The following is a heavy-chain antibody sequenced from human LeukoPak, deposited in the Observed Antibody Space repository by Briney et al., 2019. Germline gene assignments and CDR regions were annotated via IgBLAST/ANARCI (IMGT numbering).Heavy chain of an antibody. CDR3: AIWFGELSSPNWFDP. J-gene: IGHJ5*02. CDR2: INPNSGGT. CDR1: GYTFTGYY. Sequence: GASVKVSCKASGYTFTGYYMHWVRQAPGQGLEWMGWINPNSGGTNYAQKFQGRVTMTRDTSISTAYVELSRLRSDDTAVYYCAIWFGELSSPNWFDPWGQGTLVTVSS. D-gene: IGHD3-10*01. V-gene: IGHV1-2*02.